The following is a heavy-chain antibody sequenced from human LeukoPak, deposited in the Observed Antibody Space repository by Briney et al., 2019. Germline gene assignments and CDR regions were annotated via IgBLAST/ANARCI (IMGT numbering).Heavy chain of an antibody. J-gene: IGHJ4*02. D-gene: IGHD3-16*01. V-gene: IGHV3-23*01. Sequence: GGSLRLSCAASGFTFSSYAMSWVRQAPGKGLEWVSAISGSGGNTYYADSVKGRFTISRDNAKNSLYLQMDSLRAEDTAVYYCVKTANADFGYWGQGTLVIVSS. CDR3: VKTANADFGY. CDR2: ISGSGGNT. CDR1: GFTFSSYA.